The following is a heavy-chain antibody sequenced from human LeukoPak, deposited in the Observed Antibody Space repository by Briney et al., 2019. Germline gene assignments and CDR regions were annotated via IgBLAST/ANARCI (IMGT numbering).Heavy chain of an antibody. D-gene: IGHD2-15*01. Sequence: ASVKVSCKASGYTFTNYGISWVRQAPGQGLEWMGWISTYNGNTNYAQKLQGRVTMTTDTSTSTAYMELRSLRSDDAAIYYCARRKGGYCSSSSCRYYYSYYYMDVWGKGTTVTISS. CDR1: GYTFTNYG. CDR2: ISTYNGNT. CDR3: ARRKGGYCSSSSCRYYYSYYYMDV. J-gene: IGHJ6*03. V-gene: IGHV1-18*01.